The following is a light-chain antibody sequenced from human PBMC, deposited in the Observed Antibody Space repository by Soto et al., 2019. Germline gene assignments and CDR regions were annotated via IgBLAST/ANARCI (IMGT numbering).Light chain of an antibody. CDR3: QQYKNWPPTT. V-gene: IGKV3-15*01. CDR2: GAS. CDR1: QSVSSN. J-gene: IGKJ1*01. Sequence: EIVMTQSPATLSVSPGERATLPCRASQSVSSNLAWYQQKPGQAPRLLIYGASARATGVPARFSGFGSGTEYSLTISSLQSEDFAVYYCQQYKNWPPTTFGQGTKVDI.